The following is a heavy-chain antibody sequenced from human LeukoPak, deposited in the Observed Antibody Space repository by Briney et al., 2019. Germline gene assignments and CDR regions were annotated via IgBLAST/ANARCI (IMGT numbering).Heavy chain of an antibody. Sequence: PSETLSLTCTVSGGSISSYYWSWIRQPPGKGLEWIGYIYYSGSTNYNPSLKSRVTISVDTSKNQFSLKLSSVTAADTAVYYCARGIAAAGGAFDSWGQGTMVTVSS. J-gene: IGHJ3*02. CDR2: IYYSGST. CDR1: GGSISSYY. CDR3: ARGIAAAGGAFDS. D-gene: IGHD6-13*01. V-gene: IGHV4-59*01.